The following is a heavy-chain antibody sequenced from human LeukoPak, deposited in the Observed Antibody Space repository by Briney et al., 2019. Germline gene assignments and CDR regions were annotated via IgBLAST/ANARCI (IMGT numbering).Heavy chain of an antibody. Sequence: GGSLRLSCAASGFTFSSYAMSWVRQAPGKGLEWVSAISGSGGSTYYADSVKGRFTISRDNSKNTLYLQMNSLRAEDTAVYYCAKILDSSGYYYLGTFDYWGQGTLVTVSS. CDR3: AKILDSSGYYYLGTFDY. J-gene: IGHJ4*02. D-gene: IGHD3-22*01. V-gene: IGHV3-23*01. CDR1: GFTFSSYA. CDR2: ISGSGGST.